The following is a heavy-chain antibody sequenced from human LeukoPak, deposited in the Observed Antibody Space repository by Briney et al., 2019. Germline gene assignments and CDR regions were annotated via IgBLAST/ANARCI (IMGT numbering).Heavy chain of an antibody. V-gene: IGHV4-59*06. D-gene: IGHD2-2*01. CDR2: IYYSGST. CDR1: GGSFSGYS. J-gene: IGHJ4*02. CDR3: ARSNGVPAATDY. Sequence: SETLSLTCAVSGGSFSGYSWSWIRQSAGKGLEWIGYIYYSGSTYYNPSLKSRVTISVDTSKNQFSLKLSSVTAADTAVYYCARSNGVPAATDYWGQGTLVTVSS.